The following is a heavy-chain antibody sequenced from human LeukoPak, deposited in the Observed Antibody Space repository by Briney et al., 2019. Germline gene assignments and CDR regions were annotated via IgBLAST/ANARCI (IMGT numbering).Heavy chain of an antibody. D-gene: IGHD2-15*01. V-gene: IGHV1-18*01. CDR3: ARRYCSGGSCYLNDY. J-gene: IGHJ4*02. CDR2: ISAYNGNT. Sequence: GASVKVSCKASGYTFTSYGISWVRQAPGQGLEWMGWISAYNGNTNYAQKLQGRVTMTTDTSTSTAYMELRSLRSDDTAVYYCARRYCSGGSCYLNDYWGQGTLVTVSS. CDR1: GYTFTSYG.